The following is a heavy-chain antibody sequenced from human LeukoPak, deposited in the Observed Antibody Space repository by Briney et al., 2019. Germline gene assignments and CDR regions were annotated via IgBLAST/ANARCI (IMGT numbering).Heavy chain of an antibody. CDR1: GFSLSTSEMG. J-gene: IGHJ5*02. CDR3: AHRHIADRPFDP. V-gene: IGHV2-5*02. Sequence: SGPTLVKPTQTLTLTCTFSGFSLSTSEMGVSWIRQPPGKALEWLALIFWADEKHYSPSLKSRLTITKDTSKNQVVLTMTNMDPVGTATYYCAHRHIADRPFDPWGQGILVTVSS. CDR2: IFWADEK. D-gene: IGHD6-6*01.